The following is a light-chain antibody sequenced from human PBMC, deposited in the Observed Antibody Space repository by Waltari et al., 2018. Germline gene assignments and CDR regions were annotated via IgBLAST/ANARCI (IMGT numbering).Light chain of an antibody. J-gene: IGKJ2*03. CDR1: QSVLYRSNYKNY. V-gene: IGKV4-1*01. Sequence: ELNQSPDSLPVTLGERATINCKSSQSVLYRSNYKNYLAWFQQKPGQTPKLLIRWASTRESGVPDRFSGSGSDTDFTLTISSLQAEDVAVYYCQQYLTLPYSFGQGTKLEIK. CDR3: QQYLTLPYS. CDR2: WAS.